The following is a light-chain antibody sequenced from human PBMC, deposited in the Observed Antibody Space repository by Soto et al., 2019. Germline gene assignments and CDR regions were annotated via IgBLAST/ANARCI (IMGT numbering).Light chain of an antibody. CDR1: QSVSSY. CDR2: DAS. Sequence: EIVLTQSPATLSLSPGERATLSCRASQSVSSYLLWYQQKPGQTPRLLIYDASNRATGIPARFSGSGSETDFTLTISSLEPEDFAVYYCQHRMNWPLTLGQGTRLEI. V-gene: IGKV3-11*01. CDR3: QHRMNWPLT. J-gene: IGKJ5*01.